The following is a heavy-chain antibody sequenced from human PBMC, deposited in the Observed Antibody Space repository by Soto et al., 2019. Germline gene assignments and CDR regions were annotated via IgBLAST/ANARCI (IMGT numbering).Heavy chain of an antibody. CDR2: IGTSGRTI. CDR3: ARDPAIYSVKFDYGLDV. J-gene: IGHJ6*02. CDR1: GFTFSNYE. V-gene: IGHV3-48*03. D-gene: IGHD4-4*01. Sequence: EVQLVESGGGLVQAGGSLRLFCAVSGFTFSNYEMNWVRQAPGKGLEWVSYIGTSGRTIYYADSVRGRFTISRDNAKNSLYLQMNSLRAEDTAVYYCARDPAIYSVKFDYGLDVWGQGTTVTVSS.